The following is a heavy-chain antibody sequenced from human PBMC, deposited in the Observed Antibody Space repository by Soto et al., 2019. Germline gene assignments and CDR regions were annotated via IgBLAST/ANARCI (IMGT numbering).Heavy chain of an antibody. Sequence: GASVKVSCKASGGTFDNYAVSWVRQAPGQGLEWMGGIIPMFETVNYAQRFRGRLTIAADESTSTAYMELTSLTSADTAIYFCARGLRTGNYGMDVWGQGTTVTVSS. D-gene: IGHD2-15*01. CDR2: IIPMFETV. CDR1: GGTFDNYA. J-gene: IGHJ6*02. CDR3: ARGLRTGNYGMDV. V-gene: IGHV1-69*13.